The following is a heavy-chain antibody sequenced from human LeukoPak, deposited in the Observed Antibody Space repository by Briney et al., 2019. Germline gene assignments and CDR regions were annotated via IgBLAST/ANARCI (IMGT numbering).Heavy chain of an antibody. CDR2: ISSSDNTI. CDR1: GFAFSSYD. V-gene: IGHV3-48*03. Sequence: PGGSLRLSCAAPGFAFSSYDMNWVRQAPGKGLEWISYISSSDNTIYYADSVKGRFTISRDNAKNSLYLQMNSLSAEDTAVYYCAKGVNYFVLEYWGQGTLVTISS. CDR3: AKGVNYFVLEY. J-gene: IGHJ4*02. D-gene: IGHD3-10*02.